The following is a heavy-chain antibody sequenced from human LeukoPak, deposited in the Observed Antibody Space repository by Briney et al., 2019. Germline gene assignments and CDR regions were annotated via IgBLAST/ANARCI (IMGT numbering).Heavy chain of an antibody. Sequence: GGSLRLSCAASGFTFSDYCMSWIRRAPGKGLEWVSSISSGSSYIFYADSVKGRFTISRDNAKNSLYLQMNSLRAEDTAVYYCARVEMATIGDYWGQGTLVTVSS. CDR3: ARVEMATIGDY. CDR2: ISSGSSYI. J-gene: IGHJ4*02. D-gene: IGHD5-24*01. CDR1: GFTFSDYC. V-gene: IGHV3-21*01.